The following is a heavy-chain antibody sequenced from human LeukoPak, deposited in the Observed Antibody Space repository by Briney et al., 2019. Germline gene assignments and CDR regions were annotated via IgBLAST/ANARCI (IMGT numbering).Heavy chain of an antibody. CDR3: ARDRWELRI. V-gene: IGHV1-2*02. CDR1: GYTFTGYY. J-gene: IGHJ3*02. CDR2: INPNSGGT. Sequence: ASVKVSCKASGYTFTGYYMHWVRQAPGQGLEWMGWINPNSGGTNYAQKLQDRVTMTTDTSTSTSYMELKSLRSDDTAVYYCARDRWELRIWGQGTMVTVSP. D-gene: IGHD1-26*01.